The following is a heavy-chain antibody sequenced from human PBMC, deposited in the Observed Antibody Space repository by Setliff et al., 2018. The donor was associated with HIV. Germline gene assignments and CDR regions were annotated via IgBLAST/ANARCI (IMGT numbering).Heavy chain of an antibody. Sequence: ASVKVSCKASGYTFTTYGVNWVRQAPGQGLEWMGWINSYNGNTKFAQKFQGRVTMTTDTSTTTAFMELRSLKADDTGMYYCSRSGVPQYYYYGMDVWGQGTTVTVSS. V-gene: IGHV1-18*04. D-gene: IGHD3-10*01. CDR2: INSYNGNT. CDR3: SRSGVPQYYYYGMDV. J-gene: IGHJ6*02. CDR1: GYTFTTYG.